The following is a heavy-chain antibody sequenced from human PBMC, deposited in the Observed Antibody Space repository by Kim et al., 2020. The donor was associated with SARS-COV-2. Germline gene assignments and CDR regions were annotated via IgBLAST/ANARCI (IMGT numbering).Heavy chain of an antibody. J-gene: IGHJ4*02. Sequence: SETLSLTCTVSGGSISSSSYYWGWIRQPPGKGLEWIGSIYYSGSTYYNPSLKSRVTISVDTSKNQFSLKLSSVTAADTAVYYCARLSQVATIRAAFDYWGQGTLVTVSS. CDR3: ARLSQVATIRAAFDY. V-gene: IGHV4-39*01. CDR1: GGSISSSSYY. D-gene: IGHD2-15*01. CDR2: IYYSGST.